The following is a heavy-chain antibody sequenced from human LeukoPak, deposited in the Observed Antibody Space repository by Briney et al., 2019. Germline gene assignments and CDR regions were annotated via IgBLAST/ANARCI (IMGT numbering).Heavy chain of an antibody. CDR2: ISGDGATT. CDR3: AKEYY. V-gene: IGHV3-43*02. CDR1: GFTFDDYP. J-gene: IGHJ4*02. Sequence: PGGSLRLSCAASGFTFDDYPMHWVRQGPGKGLEWLSLISGDGATTYYADSVKGRFTISRDNIKNSLYLQMHSLRTEDTAMYYCAKEYYWGQGTLVIVSS.